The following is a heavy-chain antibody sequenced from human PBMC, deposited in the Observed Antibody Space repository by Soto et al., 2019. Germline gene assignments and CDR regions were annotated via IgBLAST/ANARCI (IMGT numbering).Heavy chain of an antibody. CDR1: GGSISSSSYY. CDR3: ATRANYYDSSGYYISWFDP. D-gene: IGHD3-22*01. V-gene: IGHV4-39*01. J-gene: IGHJ5*02. Sequence: SETLSLTCTVSGGSISSSSYYWGWIRQPPGKGLEWIGSIYYSGSTYYNPSLKSRVTISVDTSKNQFSLKLSSVTAADTAVYYCATRANYYDSSGYYISWFDPWGQGTLVTVSS. CDR2: IYYSGST.